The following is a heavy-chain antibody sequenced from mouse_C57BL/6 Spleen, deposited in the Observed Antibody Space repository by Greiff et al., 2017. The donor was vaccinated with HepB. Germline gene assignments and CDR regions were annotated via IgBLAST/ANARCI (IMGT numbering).Heavy chain of an antibody. V-gene: IGHV1-82*01. D-gene: IGHD2-4*01. CDR1: GYAFSSSW. Sequence: QVQLQQSGPELVKPGASVKISCKASGYAFSSSWMNWVKQRPGKGLEWIGRIYPGDGDTNYNGKFKGKATLTADKSSSTAYMQLSSLTSEDSAVYFGAIYYDYDAWFAYWGQGTLVTVSA. CDR3: AIYYDYDAWFAY. J-gene: IGHJ3*01. CDR2: IYPGDGDT.